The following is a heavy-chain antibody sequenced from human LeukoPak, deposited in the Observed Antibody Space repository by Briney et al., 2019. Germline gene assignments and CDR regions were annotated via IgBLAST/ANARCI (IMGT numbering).Heavy chain of an antibody. V-gene: IGHV3-23*01. Sequence: HAGGSLRLSCAASGFTFSDYYMSWIRQAPGKGLEWVSAISGSGGSTYYADSVKGRFTISRDNSKNTLYLQMNSLRAEDTAVYYCATLPPYIYYYGMDVWGQGTTVTVSS. D-gene: IGHD4-11*01. CDR2: ISGSGGST. J-gene: IGHJ6*02. CDR3: ATLPPYIYYYGMDV. CDR1: GFTFSDYY.